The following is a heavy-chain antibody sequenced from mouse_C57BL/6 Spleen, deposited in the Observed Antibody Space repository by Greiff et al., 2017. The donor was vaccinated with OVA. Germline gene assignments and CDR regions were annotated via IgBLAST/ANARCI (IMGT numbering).Heavy chain of an antibody. CDR1: GYAFSSYW. V-gene: IGHV1-80*01. D-gene: IGHD1-1*01. Sequence: QVQLKESGAELVKPGASVKISCKASGYAFSSYWMNWVKQRPGKGLAWIGQIYPGDGDTNYNGKFKGKATLTADKSSSTAYMQLSSLTSEDSAVYFCARERDYGSRYFDVWGTGTTVTVSS. CDR2: IYPGDGDT. J-gene: IGHJ1*03. CDR3: ARERDYGSRYFDV.